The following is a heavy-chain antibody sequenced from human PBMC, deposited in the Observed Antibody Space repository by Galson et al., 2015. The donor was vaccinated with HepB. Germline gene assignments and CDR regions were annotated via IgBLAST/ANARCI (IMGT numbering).Heavy chain of an antibody. J-gene: IGHJ6*03. CDR1: GFTFDDYA. CDR2: ISWNSGSI. D-gene: IGHD3-16*02. Sequence: SLRLSCAASGFTFDDYAMHWVRQAPGKGLEWVSGISWNSGSIGYADSVKGRFTISRDNAKNSLYLQMNSLRAEDTALYYCAKDALITFGGGIVIPPNYYMDVWGKGTTVTVSS. V-gene: IGHV3-9*01. CDR3: AKDALITFGGGIVIPPNYYMDV.